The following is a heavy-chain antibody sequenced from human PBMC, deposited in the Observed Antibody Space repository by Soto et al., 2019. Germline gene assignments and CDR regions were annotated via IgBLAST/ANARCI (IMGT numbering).Heavy chain of an antibody. J-gene: IGHJ4*02. CDR2: MNPNSGST. CDR1: GYTFTSYD. Sequence: QVQLVQSGTEVKKPGASVKVSCKASGYTFTSYDIHWVRQATGQGLEWMGWMNPNSGSTGYAQKLQGRLTMTKNTSISTAYMELTSLRSEDTAVYFCARGRTPDWGQGTLVIVSS. CDR3: ARGRTPD. V-gene: IGHV1-8*01.